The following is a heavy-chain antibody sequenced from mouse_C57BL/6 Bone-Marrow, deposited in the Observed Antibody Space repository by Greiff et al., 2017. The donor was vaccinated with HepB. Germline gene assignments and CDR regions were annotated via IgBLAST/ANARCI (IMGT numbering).Heavy chain of an antibody. CDR1: GFTFSSYT. CDR2: ISGGGGNT. D-gene: IGHD3-2*02. CDR3: ARQGAQAFFDY. V-gene: IGHV5-9*01. Sequence: EVKLMESGGGLVKPGGSLKLSCAASGFTFSSYTMSWVRQTPEKRLEWVATISGGGGNTYYPDSVKGRFTISRYNAKNTLYLQMSSLRSEDPALYYCARQGAQAFFDYWGQGTTLTVSS. J-gene: IGHJ2*01.